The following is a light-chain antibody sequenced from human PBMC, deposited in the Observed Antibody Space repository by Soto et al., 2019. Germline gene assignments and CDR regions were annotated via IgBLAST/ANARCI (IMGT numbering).Light chain of an antibody. Sequence: QSALTQPASLSGSPGQSITISCTGTSSDIGAYDYVSWFQQHPGKAPKLMISEVSSRPSGVSNRFSGSKSGNTASLTISGLQAEDEADYFCSSYTSTTTDVIFGGGTKVTVL. CDR3: SSYTSTTTDVI. CDR1: SSDIGAYDY. J-gene: IGLJ2*01. V-gene: IGLV2-14*01. CDR2: EVS.